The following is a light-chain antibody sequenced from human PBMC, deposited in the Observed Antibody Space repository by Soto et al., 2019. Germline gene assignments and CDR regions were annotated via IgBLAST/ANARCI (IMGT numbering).Light chain of an antibody. CDR1: QSVSNS. V-gene: IGKV3-11*01. Sequence: EIVLTQSPATLSLSPGERATLSCRASQSVSNSLAWYQQRPGQAPRLLISEASNRATGVPARFSGSGSGTDFTLTISSLEPEDFAVYYCQQRGDWPGITFGPGTKVEIK. J-gene: IGKJ3*01. CDR2: EAS. CDR3: QQRGDWPGIT.